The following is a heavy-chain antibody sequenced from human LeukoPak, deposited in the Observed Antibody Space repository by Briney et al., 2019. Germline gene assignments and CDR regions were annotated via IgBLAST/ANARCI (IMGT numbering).Heavy chain of an antibody. D-gene: IGHD4-17*01. CDR2: INWNGGST. CDR1: GFTFDDYG. V-gene: IGHV3-20*04. Sequence: GGSLRLSCAASGFTFDDYGMSWVRQAPGKGLEWVSGINWNGGSTGYTDSVKGRFTISRDNAKNSLYLQMNSLRAEDTALYYCASTVTTDDWYFDLWGRGTLVTVSS. CDR3: ASTVTTDDWYFDL. J-gene: IGHJ2*01.